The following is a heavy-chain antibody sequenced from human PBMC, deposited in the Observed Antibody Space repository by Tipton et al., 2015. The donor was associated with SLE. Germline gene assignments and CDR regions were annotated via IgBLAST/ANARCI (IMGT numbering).Heavy chain of an antibody. CDR3: ARERESSGRFLDY. V-gene: IGHV1-2*06. CDR2: INPNNGDT. CDR1: GYTFTAYF. Sequence: QVQLVQSGPEVKKPGASVTVSCTASGYTFTAYFIHWVRQAPGQGLEWMGRINPNNGDTNYAQKFQGRLTMTRETSINTAYMVVSSLRSDNTAMYFCARERESSGRFLDYWGPGSVVTVSS. J-gene: IGHJ4*02. D-gene: IGHD3-3*01.